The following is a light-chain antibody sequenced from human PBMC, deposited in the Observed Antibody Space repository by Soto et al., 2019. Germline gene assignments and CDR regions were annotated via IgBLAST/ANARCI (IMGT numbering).Light chain of an antibody. Sequence: DIQLTQSPSFLSASVGDRVTITCRASQGISSYLAWYQQKPGKAPNLLIYAASTLQSGVPSRFSGSGSGTEFTLTISSLQPDDFATYYCQHLNNYTFTFGPGTKVDIK. J-gene: IGKJ3*01. CDR3: QHLNNYTFT. CDR1: QGISSY. V-gene: IGKV1-9*01. CDR2: AAS.